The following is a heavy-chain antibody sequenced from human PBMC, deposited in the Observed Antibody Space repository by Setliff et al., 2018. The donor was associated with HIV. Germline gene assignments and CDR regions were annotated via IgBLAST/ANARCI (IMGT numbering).Heavy chain of an antibody. D-gene: IGHD6-19*01. CDR3: ARVLPYNSALDK. J-gene: IGHJ4*02. V-gene: IGHV3-66*02. CDR1: GFTLSNTY. Sequence: GGSLRLSCAASGFTLSNTYMAWVRRAPGKRPEWVSTLYGSGDTYHADSVKGRFTLSRDTSKNTMFLQMNSLRHEDTALYYCARVLPYNSALDKWGQGALVTVSS. CDR2: LYGSGDT.